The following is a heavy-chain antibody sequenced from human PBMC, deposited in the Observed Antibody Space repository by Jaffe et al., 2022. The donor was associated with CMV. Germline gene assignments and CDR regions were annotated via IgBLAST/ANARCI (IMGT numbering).Heavy chain of an antibody. CDR1: GFSFSTYG. D-gene: IGHD2-2*01. J-gene: IGHJ4*02. CDR2: IWADGSKK. CDR3: ARASAVDGTYHLESTYWEDN. Sequence: QVQLVESGGGVVQPGRSLGLSCAASGFSFSTYGMHWVRQAPGKGLEWVAVIWADGSKKYYADSVKGRFTVSRDNSKNTMYLQMNSLRVEDTAVYFCARASAVDGTYHLESTYWEDNWGQGTLVTVSS. V-gene: IGHV3-33*08.